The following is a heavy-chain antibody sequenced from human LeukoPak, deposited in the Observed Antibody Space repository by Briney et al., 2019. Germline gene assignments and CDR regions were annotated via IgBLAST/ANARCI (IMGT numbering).Heavy chain of an antibody. D-gene: IGHD1-26*01. CDR1: GGTFSSYA. V-gene: IGHV1-69*05. CDR3: ARDLSPRYSGTPGRFDP. Sequence: ASVKVSCKASGGTFSSYAISWVRQAPGQGLEWMGGIIPIFGTANYAQKFQGRVTITTDESTSTAYMELSSLRPEDTAVYYCARDLSPRYSGTPGRFDPWGQGTLVTVSS. CDR2: IIPIFGTA. J-gene: IGHJ5*02.